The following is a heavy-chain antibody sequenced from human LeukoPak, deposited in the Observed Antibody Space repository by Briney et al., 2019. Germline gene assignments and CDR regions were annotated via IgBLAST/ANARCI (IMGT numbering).Heavy chain of an antibody. Sequence: SQTLSLTCTVSGGSISSGDYYWSWIRQPPGKGLEWIAYMYYSGSTYYNPSLKSRATMSADTSKNRLSLKLSSVTAADTAVYYCARPYYYDSRIDPWGQGILVTVSS. D-gene: IGHD3-22*01. V-gene: IGHV4-30-4*01. CDR3: ARPYYYDSRIDP. J-gene: IGHJ5*02. CDR2: MYYSGST. CDR1: GGSISSGDYY.